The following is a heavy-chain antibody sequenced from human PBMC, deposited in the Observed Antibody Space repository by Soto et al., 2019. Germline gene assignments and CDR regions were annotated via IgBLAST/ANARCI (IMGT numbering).Heavy chain of an antibody. J-gene: IGHJ5*01. CDR2: IYYSGST. CDR3: ARERTGTRAGDS. CDR1: GGSISSYY. Sequence: SETLSLTCTVSGGSISSYYWSWIRQPPGKGLEWIGYIYYSGSTNYNPSLKSRVTISVDTSKNQFSLKLSSVTAADTAVYYCARERTGTRAGDSWGQGTLVT. V-gene: IGHV4-59*12. D-gene: IGHD1-1*01.